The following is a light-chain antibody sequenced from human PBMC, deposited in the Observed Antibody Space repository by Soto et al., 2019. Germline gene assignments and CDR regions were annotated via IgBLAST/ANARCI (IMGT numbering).Light chain of an antibody. CDR3: QQRVFRVT. CDR1: QSINTY. V-gene: IGKV3-11*01. CDR2: DAS. Sequence: EIVMTQSPATLSVSPGEGATLSCRASQSINTYLAWYQQKPGQAPRLLIYDASKRATGIPARFSGSGSGTDFTLTISSLEPEDFAVYYCQQRVFRVTFGGGTKVDIK. J-gene: IGKJ4*01.